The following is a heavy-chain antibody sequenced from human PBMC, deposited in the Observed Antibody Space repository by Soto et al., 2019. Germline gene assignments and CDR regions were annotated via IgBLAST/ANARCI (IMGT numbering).Heavy chain of an antibody. J-gene: IGHJ4*02. Sequence: QVQLVQSGAEVKIPGASVKVSCKASGYTFTNYGIHWVRQAPGQRLEWMGWINAGNGDTKYSENFQGXXTXTXXTSASTVYLDLSSLSSEDTAFYYCARTGHSGSYDYWGQGTLVTVSS. CDR2: INAGNGDT. V-gene: IGHV1-3*01. CDR1: GYTFTNYG. CDR3: ARTGHSGSYDY. D-gene: IGHD3-22*01.